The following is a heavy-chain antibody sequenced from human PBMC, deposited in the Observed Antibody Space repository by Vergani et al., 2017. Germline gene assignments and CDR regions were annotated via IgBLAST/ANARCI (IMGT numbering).Heavy chain of an antibody. Sequence: EVDLVESGGGLAHLGGSLEHPFKAPGIPFWSLGWTGVRKGQGRALEWVPGISGNSGAVDYAESVRGRFTISRDNAKDSLFLEMNSLRFEDTAVYFCTKGSVYYHDSAGHGYDPYTGFDLWGQGTLVTVSS. CDR3: TKGSVYYHDSAGHGYDPYTGFDL. CDR2: ISGNSGAV. D-gene: IGHD5-12*01. CDR1: GIPFWSLG. V-gene: IGHV3-9*01. J-gene: IGHJ3*01.